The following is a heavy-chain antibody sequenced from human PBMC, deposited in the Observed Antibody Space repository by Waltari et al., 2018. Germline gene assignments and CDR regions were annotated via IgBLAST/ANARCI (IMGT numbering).Heavy chain of an antibody. V-gene: IGHV1-8*03. CDR1: GYTFTSYD. D-gene: IGHD6-13*01. CDR3: ARVLGGGPSSSWFKTGYYYGMDV. J-gene: IGHJ6*02. Sequence: QVQLVQSGAEVKKPGASVKVSCKASGYTFTSYDINWVRQATGQGLEWMGWMNPNSGNTGYAQKFQGRVTITRNTSISTAYMELSSLRSEDTAVYYCARVLGGGPSSSWFKTGYYYGMDVWGQGTTVTVSS. CDR2: MNPNSGNT.